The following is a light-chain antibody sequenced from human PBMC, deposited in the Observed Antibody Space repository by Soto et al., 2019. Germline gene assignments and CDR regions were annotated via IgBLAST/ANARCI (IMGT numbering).Light chain of an antibody. Sequence: EIVLTQSPGTLSLSPGERATLSCRASQSVSSSYLAWYQQKPGQAPRLLIYGASSRATGIPDRFSGSGSGTDFTLTISRLELEDFAVYYCQHYGSSLMYTFGQGTKLEIK. CDR2: GAS. V-gene: IGKV3-20*01. CDR1: QSVSSSY. CDR3: QHYGSSLMYT. J-gene: IGKJ2*01.